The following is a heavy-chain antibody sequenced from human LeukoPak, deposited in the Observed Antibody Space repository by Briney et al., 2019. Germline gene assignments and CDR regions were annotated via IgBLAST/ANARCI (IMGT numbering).Heavy chain of an antibody. CDR1: GYSFTSYW. Sequence: GESLKIPCKGSGYSFTSYWISWVRQMPGKGLEWMGRIDPSDSYTNYSPSFQGHVTISADKSISTAYLQWSSLKASDTAMYYCARHYHKVAGEFDYWGQGTLVTVSS. V-gene: IGHV5-10-1*01. D-gene: IGHD6-19*01. CDR3: ARHYHKVAGEFDY. J-gene: IGHJ4*02. CDR2: IDPSDSYT.